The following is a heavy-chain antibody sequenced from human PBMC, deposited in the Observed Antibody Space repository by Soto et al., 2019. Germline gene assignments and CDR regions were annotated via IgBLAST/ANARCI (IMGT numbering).Heavy chain of an antibody. CDR2: IYWDDDK. CDR3: AHSGPMTQVTTGGQRSKCWYFDL. D-gene: IGHD4-17*01. Sequence: HITLKESGPTLVKPTQTLTLTCTFSGFSLSTSGVGVGWIRQPPGKALECLALIYWDDDKRYSPSLKSRLTITKDTSNNPVVLKITNMDPVDTATYCCAHSGPMTQVTTGGQRSKCWYFDLWGRGTLVPVSS. J-gene: IGHJ2*01. CDR1: GFSLSTSGVG. V-gene: IGHV2-5*02.